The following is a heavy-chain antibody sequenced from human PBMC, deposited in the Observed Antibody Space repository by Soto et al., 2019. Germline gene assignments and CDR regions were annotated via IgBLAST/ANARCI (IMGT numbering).Heavy chain of an antibody. J-gene: IGHJ6*02. CDR1: GGSISSGDYY. CDR3: ARALNYYGSGSYYYYYGLDV. CDR2: IFYSGTT. V-gene: IGHV4-30-4*02. D-gene: IGHD3-10*01. Sequence: PSETLSLTCTVSGGSISSGDYYWSWIRQPPGKGLEWIGYIFYSGTTYHNPSLKSRVIISIDTSKNQFSLKLSSVTAADAAVYYCARALNYYGSGSYYYYYGLDVWGQGSTVTVSS.